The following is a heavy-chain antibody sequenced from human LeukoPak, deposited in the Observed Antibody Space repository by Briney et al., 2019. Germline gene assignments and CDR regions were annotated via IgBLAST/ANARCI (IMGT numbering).Heavy chain of an antibody. D-gene: IGHD6-19*01. CDR1: GFTFSSYS. J-gene: IGHJ4*02. CDR2: ISSSGSTI. Sequence: PGGSLRLSCAASGFTFSSYSMNWVRQAPGKGLAWVSYISSSGSTIYYADSVKGRFTISRDNAKNSLYLQMNSLRAEDTAVYYCARDSESGWSDYWGQGTLVTVSS. V-gene: IGHV3-48*04. CDR3: ARDSESGWSDY.